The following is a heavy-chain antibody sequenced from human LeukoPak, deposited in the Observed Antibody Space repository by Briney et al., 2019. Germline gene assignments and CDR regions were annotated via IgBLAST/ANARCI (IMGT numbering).Heavy chain of an antibody. Sequence: ASVKVSCKASGYTFTSYGISWVRQAPGQGLEWMGWINPNSGGTNYAQKFQGRVTMTRDTSISTAYMELSRLRSDDTAVYYCARGSRSGSPILYYFDYWGQGTLVTVSS. J-gene: IGHJ4*02. CDR2: INPNSGGT. CDR1: GYTFTSYG. D-gene: IGHD3-10*01. CDR3: ARGSRSGSPILYYFDY. V-gene: IGHV1-2*02.